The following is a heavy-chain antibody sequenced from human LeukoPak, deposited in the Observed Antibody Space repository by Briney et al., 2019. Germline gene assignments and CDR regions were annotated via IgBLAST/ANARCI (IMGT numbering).Heavy chain of an antibody. D-gene: IGHD6-6*01. V-gene: IGHV3-23*01. CDR2: ISVSGGST. Sequence: GGSLRLSCAASGFTFSSYAMSWVRQAPGKGLEWVSAISVSGGSTYYADSVKGRFTISRDNSKNTLYLQMNSLRAEDTAVYYYAKDLRGAARPTRSSPLFDYWGQGTLVTVSS. CDR1: GFTFSSYA. CDR3: AKDLRGAARPTRSSPLFDY. J-gene: IGHJ4*02.